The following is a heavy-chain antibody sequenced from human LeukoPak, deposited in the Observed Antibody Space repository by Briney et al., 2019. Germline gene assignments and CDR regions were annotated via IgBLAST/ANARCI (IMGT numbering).Heavy chain of an antibody. CDR2: IYYSGST. CDR1: GGSISSYY. D-gene: IGHD6-13*01. CDR3: ARVSSRIAAAGTRAKGTNWFDP. Sequence: KPSETLSLTCTVSGGSISSYYWSWIRQPPGKGLEWIGYIYYSGSTNYNPSLKSRVTISVDTSKNQFSLKLSSVTAADTAVYYCARVSSRIAAAGTRAKGTNWFDPWGQGTLVTVSS. V-gene: IGHV4-59*08. J-gene: IGHJ5*02.